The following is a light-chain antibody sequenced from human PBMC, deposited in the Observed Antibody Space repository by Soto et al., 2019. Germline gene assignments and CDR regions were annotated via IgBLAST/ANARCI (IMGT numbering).Light chain of an antibody. V-gene: IGKV2-28*01. J-gene: IGKJ3*01. CDR1: QSLLHSNVYNY. CDR2: LGS. CDR3: MQALQTPFT. Sequence: DIVMTQSPLSMPVTPGEPASISCRSSQSLLHSNVYNYLDWYLQKPGQSPQLRIYLGSNRASGVPNRFSGSGSGTDFTLKISRVEAEDVGVYYCMQALQTPFTFGPGTKVDMK.